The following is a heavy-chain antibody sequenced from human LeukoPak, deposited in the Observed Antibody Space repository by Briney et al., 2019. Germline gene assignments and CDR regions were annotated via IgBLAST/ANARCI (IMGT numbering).Heavy chain of an antibody. CDR3: ARAADYYGDYALNYFDY. CDR1: GGSFSGYY. D-gene: IGHD4-17*01. Sequence: SETLSLTCAVYGGSFSGYYWSWIRQPPGKGLEWIGYIYYSGSTNYNPSLKSRVTISVDTSKNQFSLKLSSVTAADTAVYYCARAADYYGDYALNYFDYWGQGTLVTVSS. J-gene: IGHJ4*02. V-gene: IGHV4-59*12. CDR2: IYYSGST.